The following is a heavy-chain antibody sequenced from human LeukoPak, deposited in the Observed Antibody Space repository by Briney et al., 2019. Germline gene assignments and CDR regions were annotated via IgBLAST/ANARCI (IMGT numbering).Heavy chain of an antibody. D-gene: IGHD6-6*01. V-gene: IGHV3-30-3*01. Sequence: GRSLRLSCAASGFTFSSYAMHWVRQAPGKGLEWVVVISYDGSNKYYADSVKGRFTISRDNSKNTLYLQMNSLRAEDTAVYYCARPYSSSYGFDYWGQGTLVTVSS. CDR1: GFTFSSYA. J-gene: IGHJ4*02. CDR2: ISYDGSNK. CDR3: ARPYSSSYGFDY.